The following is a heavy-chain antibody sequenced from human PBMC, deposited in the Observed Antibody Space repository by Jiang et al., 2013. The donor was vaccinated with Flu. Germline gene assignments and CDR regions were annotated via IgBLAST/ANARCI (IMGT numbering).Heavy chain of an antibody. D-gene: IGHD6-19*01. J-gene: IGHJ3*02. V-gene: IGHV4-61*01. CDR1: GGSVSSGSYY. Sequence: RLLKPSETLSLTCTVSGGSVSSGSYYWSWIRQPPGKGLEWIGYIYYSGSTNYNPSLKSRVTISVDTSKNQFSLKLSSVTAADTAVYYCARVSIAVGAFDIWGQGTMVTVSS. CDR2: IYYSGST. CDR3: ARVSIAVGAFDI.